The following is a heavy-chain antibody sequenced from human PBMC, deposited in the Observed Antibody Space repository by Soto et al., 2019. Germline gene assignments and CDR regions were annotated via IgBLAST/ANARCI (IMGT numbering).Heavy chain of an antibody. CDR2: IIPIFGTA. D-gene: IGHD5-18*01. CDR3: ARVGYSYGSDY. CDR1: GGTFSSYA. J-gene: IGHJ4*02. V-gene: IGHV1-69*13. Sequence: GASGKVSCKASGGTFSSYAISWVRQAPGQGLEWMGGIIPIFGTANYAQKFQGRVTITADESTSTAYMELSSLRSEDTAVYYCARVGYSYGSDYWGQGPLVPVSS.